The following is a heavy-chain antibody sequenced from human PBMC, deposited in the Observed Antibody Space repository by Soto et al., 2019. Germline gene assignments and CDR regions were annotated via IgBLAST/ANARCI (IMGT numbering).Heavy chain of an antibody. V-gene: IGHV4-30-2*01. J-gene: IGHJ3*02. CDR2: IYQNGST. Sequence: SETLSLTCIVSGDSITSPSSSWTWFRQPPRKSLEWIGYIYQNGSTYYNPSVKGRVTISVDRSKNQFSLSLQSVTAADTAVYFCVRRKLADVFDIWGPGTLVT. CDR3: VRRKLADVFDI. CDR1: GDSITSPSSS.